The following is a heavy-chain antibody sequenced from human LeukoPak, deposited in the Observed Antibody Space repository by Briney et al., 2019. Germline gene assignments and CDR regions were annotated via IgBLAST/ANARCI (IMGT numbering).Heavy chain of an antibody. Sequence: GASVQVSCKASGGTFSSYAISWVRQAPGQGLEWMGGIIPIFGTANYAQKFQGRVTITTDESTSTAYMELSSLRSEDTAVYYCATGVGLRWNWFDPWGQGTLVTVSS. V-gene: IGHV1-69*05. CDR2: IIPIFGTA. CDR3: ATGVGLRWNWFDP. J-gene: IGHJ5*02. D-gene: IGHD4-23*01. CDR1: GGTFSSYA.